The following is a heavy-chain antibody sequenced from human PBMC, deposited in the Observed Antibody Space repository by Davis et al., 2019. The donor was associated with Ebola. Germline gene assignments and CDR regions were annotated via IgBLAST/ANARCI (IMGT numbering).Heavy chain of an antibody. CDR3: ARDGNELRIVVVTAILAY. V-gene: IGHV3-30-3*01. J-gene: IGHJ4*02. Sequence: PGGFLRLSCAASGFTFSDYGLHWVCQAPGKGLEWVAVISHDGNKNRYADSVKGRFTISRDNSKNTLYLQMNSLRAEDTAVYYCARDGNELRIVVVTAILAYWGQGTLVTVSS. D-gene: IGHD2-21*02. CDR2: ISHDGNKN. CDR1: GFTFSDYG.